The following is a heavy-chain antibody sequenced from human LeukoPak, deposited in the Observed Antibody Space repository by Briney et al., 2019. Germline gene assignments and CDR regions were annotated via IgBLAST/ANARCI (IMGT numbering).Heavy chain of an antibody. CDR1: GYTFTGYY. V-gene: IGHV1-2*02. D-gene: IGHD1-20*01. CDR2: INPNSGGT. J-gene: IGHJ4*02. Sequence: GASVKVSCKASGYTFTGYYMHWLRQAPGQGLEWMGWINPNSGGTNYAQKLQGRVTMTTDTSTSTAYMELRSLRSDDTAVYYCARDSALPYNWNHRPFDYWGQGTLVTVSS. CDR3: ARDSALPYNWNHRPFDY.